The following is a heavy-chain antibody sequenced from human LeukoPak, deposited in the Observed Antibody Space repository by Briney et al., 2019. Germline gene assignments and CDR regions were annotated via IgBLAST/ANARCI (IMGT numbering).Heavy chain of an antibody. CDR3: ARGRYDFWSGYHASVPFDY. CDR1: GGSISSGGYY. Sequence: SQTLSLTCTVSGGSISSGGYYWSWIRQPPGKGLEWIGEINHSRSTNYNPSLKSRVTISVDTSKNQFSLKLSSVTAADTAVYYCARGRYDFWSGYHASVPFDYWGQGTLVTVSS. CDR2: INHSRST. J-gene: IGHJ4*02. D-gene: IGHD3-3*01. V-gene: IGHV4-30-2*01.